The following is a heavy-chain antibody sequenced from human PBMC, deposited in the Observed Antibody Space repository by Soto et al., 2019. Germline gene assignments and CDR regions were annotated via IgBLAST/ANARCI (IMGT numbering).Heavy chain of an antibody. CDR2: INHSGST. CDR1: GGSFSGYY. V-gene: IGHV4-34*01. J-gene: IGHJ6*02. Sequence: SETLSLTCAVYGGSFSGYYWSWIRQPPGKGLEWIGEINHSGSTNYNPSLKSRVTISVDTSKNQFSQKLSSVTAADTAVYYWAATVPNYYYNGMDVWGQGTTVTVSS. D-gene: IGHD4-17*01. CDR3: AATVPNYYYNGMDV.